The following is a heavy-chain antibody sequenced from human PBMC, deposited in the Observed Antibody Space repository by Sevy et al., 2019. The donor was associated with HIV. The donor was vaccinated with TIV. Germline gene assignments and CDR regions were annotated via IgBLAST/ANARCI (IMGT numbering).Heavy chain of an antibody. CDR1: GFTFSYYR. CDR2: IKGDGSEI. D-gene: IGHD2-15*01. Sequence: GGSLRLSCAASGFTFSYYRMSWVRQAPGKGLEWVANIKGDGSEIYYVDSVKVRFTISRDNAKNSLFLEMNSLRAEETAVYYCARDPGGRDWFDPWGQGTLVTVSS. J-gene: IGHJ5*02. V-gene: IGHV3-7*03. CDR3: ARDPGGRDWFDP.